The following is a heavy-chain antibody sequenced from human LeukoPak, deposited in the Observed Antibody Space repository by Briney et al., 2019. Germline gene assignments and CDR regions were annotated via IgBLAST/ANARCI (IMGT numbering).Heavy chain of an antibody. CDR3: ARGFRGDNFDY. Sequence: SGTLSLTCTVSGYSISGAYYWGWVRQPPGKGLEWIGTIHYSGSTSYNPSLESRVTISVDPSKNQFSLKVTSVTAADTAVYFCARGFRGDNFDYWGQGTLVTVSS. J-gene: IGHJ4*02. D-gene: IGHD7-27*01. V-gene: IGHV4-38-2*02. CDR2: IHYSGST. CDR1: GYSISGAYY.